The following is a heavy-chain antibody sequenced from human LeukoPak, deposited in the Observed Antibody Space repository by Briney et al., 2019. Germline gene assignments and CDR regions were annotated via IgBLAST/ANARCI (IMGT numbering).Heavy chain of an antibody. CDR1: GGSISSSSYY. Sequence: PSETLSLTCTVSGGSISSSSYYWSWIRQPPGKGLEWIGYIYYSGSTNYNPSLKSRVTISVDTSKNQFSLKLSSVTAADTAVYYCAHTAAGSLFDYWGQGTLVTVSS. V-gene: IGHV4-61*01. CDR2: IYYSGST. J-gene: IGHJ4*02. D-gene: IGHD6-13*01. CDR3: AHTAAGSLFDY.